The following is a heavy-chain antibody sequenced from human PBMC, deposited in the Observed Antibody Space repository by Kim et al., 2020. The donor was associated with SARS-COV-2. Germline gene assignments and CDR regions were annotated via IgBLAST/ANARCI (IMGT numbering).Heavy chain of an antibody. CDR3: ATRIAAAGTRTLHYYGMDV. J-gene: IGHJ6*02. CDR2: IYYSGST. D-gene: IGHD6-13*01. Sequence: SETLSLTCTVSGGSISSSSYYWGWIRQPPGKGLEWIGSIYYSGSTYYNPSLKSRVTISVDTSKNQFSLKLSSVTAADTAVYYCATRIAAAGTRTLHYYGMDVWGQGTTVTVSS. CDR1: GGSISSSSYY. V-gene: IGHV4-39*01.